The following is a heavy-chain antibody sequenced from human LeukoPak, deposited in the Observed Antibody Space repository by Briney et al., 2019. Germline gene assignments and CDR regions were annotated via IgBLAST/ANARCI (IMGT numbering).Heavy chain of an antibody. CDR1: GGSFSGYY. CDR3: ARAEDYYDSSGYPYFDY. V-gene: IGHV4-34*01. Sequence: ASETLSLTCAVYGGSFSGYYWSWIRQPPGKGLEWMGEINHSGSTNYNPSLKSRVTISVDKSKNQFSLKLSSVTAADTAVYYCARAEDYYDSSGYPYFDYWGQGTLVTVSS. D-gene: IGHD3-22*01. J-gene: IGHJ4*02. CDR2: INHSGST.